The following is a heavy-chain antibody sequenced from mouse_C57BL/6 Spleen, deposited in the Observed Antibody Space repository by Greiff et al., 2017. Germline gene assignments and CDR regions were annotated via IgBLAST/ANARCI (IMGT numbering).Heavy chain of an antibody. J-gene: IGHJ3*01. V-gene: IGHV14-2*01. CDR1: GFNIKDYY. Sequence: EVKLVESGAELVKPGASVKLSCTASGFNIKDYYMHWVKQRTEQGLEWIGRIDPEDGETKYAPKFQGKATITADTSSNTAYLQLSSLTSEDTAVYYCARASMVTTGFAYWGQGTLVTVSA. D-gene: IGHD2-2*01. CDR3: ARASMVTTGFAY. CDR2: IDPEDGET.